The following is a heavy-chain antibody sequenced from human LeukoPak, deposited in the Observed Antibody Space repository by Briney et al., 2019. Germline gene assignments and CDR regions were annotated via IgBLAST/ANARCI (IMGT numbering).Heavy chain of an antibody. CDR2: ISYDGSNE. Sequence: GRSLRLSCAASGAASGFIFSGYAMHWVRQAPGKGLEWVAIISYDGSNEYYAGSVRGRFIISRDNSRDTIYLQMSSPRVEDTAVYYCASGYDFWSGYPPAQYSMDVWGQGTTVTVSS. J-gene: IGHJ6*02. CDR1: GFIFSGYA. CDR3: ASGYDFWSGYPPAQYSMDV. V-gene: IGHV3-30-3*01. D-gene: IGHD3-3*01.